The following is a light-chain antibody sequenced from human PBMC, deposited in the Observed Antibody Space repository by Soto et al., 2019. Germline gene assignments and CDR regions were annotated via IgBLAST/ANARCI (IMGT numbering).Light chain of an antibody. Sequence: DIVMTQSPDSLAVSLGERAAINCKSSQSVLSSSNNLNYLAWYQQKPGQPPKLLIYWASTRESGVPDRFSGSGSGTEFTLTISSLQPDDFATYYCQHYNSYSEAFGQGTKVDIK. V-gene: IGKV4-1*01. CDR1: QSVLSSSNNLNY. CDR2: WAS. CDR3: QHYNSYSEA. J-gene: IGKJ1*01.